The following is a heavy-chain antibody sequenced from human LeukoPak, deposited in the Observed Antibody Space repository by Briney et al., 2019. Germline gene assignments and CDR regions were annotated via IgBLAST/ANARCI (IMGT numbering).Heavy chain of an antibody. CDR3: ASDDYRGAFDI. V-gene: IGHV1-8*03. J-gene: IGHJ3*02. CDR1: GYTFTTYD. D-gene: IGHD5-12*01. Sequence: ASVKVSCKASGYTFTTYDIIWVRQATGQGLEWMGWMNPNSGHTVYAQKFQDRVTITRDTSISTAYMELTSLSSEDTAVYYCASDDYRGAFDIWGQGTMVTVSS. CDR2: MNPNSGHT.